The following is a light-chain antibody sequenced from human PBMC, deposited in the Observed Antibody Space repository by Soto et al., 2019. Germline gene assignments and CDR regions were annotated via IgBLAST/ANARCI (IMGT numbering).Light chain of an antibody. CDR1: SSDVGGYNY. J-gene: IGLJ1*01. CDR3: CSYVGSYSSV. CDR2: DVN. V-gene: IGLV2-11*01. Sequence: QSALTQPPSVSGSPGQSVTISCPGTSSDVGGYNYVSWYQQHPGKGPKLMIYDVNKRPSGVPDRFSGPKSGNTASLTISGFQVENEADYYCCSYVGSYSSVFAAGTRSPS.